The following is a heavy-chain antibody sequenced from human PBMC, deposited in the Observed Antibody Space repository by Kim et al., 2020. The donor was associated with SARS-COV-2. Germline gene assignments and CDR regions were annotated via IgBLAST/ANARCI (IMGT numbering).Heavy chain of an antibody. D-gene: IGHD3-3*01. CDR2: IYYSGST. CDR3: ARVHGDFWSTYPRGPFDY. Sequence: SETLSLTCTVSGGSITSGDYYWSWIRQPPGKGLEWIGYIYYSGSTYYNPSLQSRVTISVDTSKNQFSLKLSSVTAADTAVYYCARVHGDFWSTYPRGPFDYWGLGTLVIVSS. J-gene: IGHJ4*02. CDR1: GGSITSGDYY. V-gene: IGHV4-30-4*01.